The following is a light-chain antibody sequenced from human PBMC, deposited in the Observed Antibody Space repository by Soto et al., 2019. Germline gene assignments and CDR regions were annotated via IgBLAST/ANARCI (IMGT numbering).Light chain of an antibody. CDR3: QVWDSSTASV. V-gene: IGLV3-9*01. CDR1: NIGSKN. Sequence: SYELTQPLSVSVALGQTARITCGGNNIGSKNVHWYQQKPGQAPVLVIYRDSNGPSGIPERFSGSNSGNTATLTISKAQAGDEADYYCQVWDSSTASVFGGGTQLTVL. J-gene: IGLJ7*01. CDR2: RDS.